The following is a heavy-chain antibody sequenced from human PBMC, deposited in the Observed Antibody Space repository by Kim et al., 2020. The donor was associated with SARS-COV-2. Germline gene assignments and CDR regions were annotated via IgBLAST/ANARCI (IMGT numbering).Heavy chain of an antibody. D-gene: IGHD6-19*01. CDR3: AKETYPGDSSDWTYYYYGTDF. Sequence: GGSLRLSCAASGFTFSSYGMHWVRQAPGKGLEWVAVISYDGSNKYYADSVKGRFTISRDNSKNTLYLQMNSLRAEDTAVYYCAKETYPGDSSDWTYYYYGTDFWRQETTVTDSS. V-gene: IGHV3-30*18. CDR2: ISYDGSNK. J-gene: IGHJ6*02. CDR1: GFTFSSYG.